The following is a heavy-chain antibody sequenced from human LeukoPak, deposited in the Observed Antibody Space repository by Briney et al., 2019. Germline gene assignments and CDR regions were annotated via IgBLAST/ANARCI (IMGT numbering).Heavy chain of an antibody. Sequence: ASVKVSCKASGYTFTGYYMHWVRQAPGQGLEWMGRINPNSGGTNYAQKFQGRVTMTRDTSISTAYMELSRLRSDDTAVYYCARDRGGLEWLLYRSGWFDPWGQGTLVTVSS. V-gene: IGHV1-2*06. D-gene: IGHD3-3*01. CDR2: INPNSGGT. CDR3: ARDRGGLEWLLYRSGWFDP. CDR1: GYTFTGYY. J-gene: IGHJ5*02.